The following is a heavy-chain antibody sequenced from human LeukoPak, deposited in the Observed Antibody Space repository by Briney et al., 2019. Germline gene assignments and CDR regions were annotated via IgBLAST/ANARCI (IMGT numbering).Heavy chain of an antibody. Sequence: KTSETLSLTCTVSGGSISSSSYYWGWIRQPPGKGLEWIGSIYYSGSTYYNPSLKSRVTISVDTSKNQFSLKLSSVTAADTAVYYCARAPDYGGNSGARRPFDYWGQGTLVTVSS. CDR3: ARAPDYGGNSGARRPFDY. CDR2: IYYSGST. D-gene: IGHD4-23*01. CDR1: GGSISSSSYY. J-gene: IGHJ4*02. V-gene: IGHV4-39*07.